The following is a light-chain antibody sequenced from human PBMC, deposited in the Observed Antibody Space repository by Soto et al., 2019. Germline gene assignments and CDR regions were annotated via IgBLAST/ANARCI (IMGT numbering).Light chain of an antibody. CDR2: GAS. CDR3: QQYGSSPFT. V-gene: IGKV3-20*01. J-gene: IGKJ3*01. Sequence: ELVLTQSPGTLSLSPGDRATLSCRASQRVSSSYLAWYQQKPGQAPRLLIYGASSRATGIPDRFSGSGSGTDFTLTISRLEPEDFAVYYCQQYGSSPFTFGPGTKVDIK. CDR1: QRVSSSY.